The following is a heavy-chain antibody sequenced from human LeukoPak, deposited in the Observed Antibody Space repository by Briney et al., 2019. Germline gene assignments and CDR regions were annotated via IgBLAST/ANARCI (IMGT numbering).Heavy chain of an antibody. D-gene: IGHD3-10*01. CDR1: GGSISSYY. CDR3: ARDRSGSYPDAYYYYYGMDV. V-gene: IGHV4-59*01. Sequence: SETLSLTCTVSGGSISSYYWSWIRQPPGKGLKWIGYIYYSGSTNYNPSLKSRVTISVDTSKNQFSLKLSSVTAADTAVYYCARDRSGSYPDAYYYYYGMDVWGQGTTVTVSS. CDR2: IYYSGST. J-gene: IGHJ6*02.